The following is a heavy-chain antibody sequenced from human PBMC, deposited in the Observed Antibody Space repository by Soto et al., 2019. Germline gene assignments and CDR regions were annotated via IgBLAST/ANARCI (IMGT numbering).Heavy chain of an antibody. Sequence: QITLNESGPTQVKPRQTLTLTCTFSGFSLTTSGVGVGWIRQSPGKAPEWLALIYWDDDKHYSPSLKSRLTITKDTSKNQLVLTMADLDPADTSTYYCAHRVLRTVFGLVTTTAIYFDFWGQGTPVAVSS. CDR1: GFSLTTSGVG. D-gene: IGHD3-3*01. CDR3: AHRVLRTVFGLVTTTAIYFDF. J-gene: IGHJ4*02. CDR2: IYWDDDK. V-gene: IGHV2-5*02.